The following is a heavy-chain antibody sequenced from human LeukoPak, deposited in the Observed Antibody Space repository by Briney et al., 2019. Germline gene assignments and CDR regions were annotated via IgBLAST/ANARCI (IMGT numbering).Heavy chain of an antibody. J-gene: IGHJ5*02. D-gene: IGHD4-11*01. V-gene: IGHV1-2*02. CDR1: GYTFTGYY. CDR3: AGEGGSNYGNWFDP. CDR2: INPNSGGT. Sequence: ASVKVSCKASGYTFTGYYMHWVRQAPGQGLEWMGWINPNSGGTNYAQKFQGRVTMTRDTSISTAYMELSRLRSDDTAVYYCAGEGGSNYGNWFDPWGQGTLVTVSS.